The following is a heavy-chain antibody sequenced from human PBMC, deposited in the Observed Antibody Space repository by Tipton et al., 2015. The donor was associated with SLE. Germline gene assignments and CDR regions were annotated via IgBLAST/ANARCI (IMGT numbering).Heavy chain of an antibody. CDR2: IRYDGSNK. V-gene: IGHV3-30*02. Sequence: SGFTFSSYGMHWVRQAPGKGLEWVAFIRYDGSNKYYADSVKGRFTISRDNSKNTLYLQMNSLRAEDTAVYYCAKGLGGYDFWSGYYDYWGQGTLVTVSS. J-gene: IGHJ4*02. CDR1: GFTFSSYG. CDR3: AKGLGGYDFWSGYYDY. D-gene: IGHD3-3*01.